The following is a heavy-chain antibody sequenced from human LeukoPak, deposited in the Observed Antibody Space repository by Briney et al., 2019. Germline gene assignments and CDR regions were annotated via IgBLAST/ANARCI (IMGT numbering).Heavy chain of an antibody. Sequence: GASVKVSCKASGYTFTSYDINWVRQATGQGLEWMGWMNPNSGNTGYAQKFQGRVTMTEDTSTDTAYMELSSLRSEDTAVYYCATDPEGWLQLRGWAFDIWGQGTMVTVSS. CDR1: GYTFTSYD. CDR3: ATDPEGWLQLRGWAFDI. V-gene: IGHV1-8*01. CDR2: MNPNSGNT. J-gene: IGHJ3*02. D-gene: IGHD5-24*01.